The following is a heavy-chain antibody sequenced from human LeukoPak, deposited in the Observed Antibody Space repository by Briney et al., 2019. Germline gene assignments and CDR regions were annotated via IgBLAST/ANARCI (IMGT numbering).Heavy chain of an antibody. CDR1: GFTFSSYA. J-gene: IGHJ4*01. V-gene: IGHV3-64*01. Sequence: PGGSLRLSCAASGFTFSSYALHWVRQAPGKGLEYVSTISSNGGSTYYANSVKGRFTISRDNSKSTLYLQMGSLRAEDMAVYYCARDRGTLPGYFDYWGHGTLVTVSS. CDR3: ARDRGTLPGYFDY. CDR2: ISSNGGST. D-gene: IGHD1-7*01.